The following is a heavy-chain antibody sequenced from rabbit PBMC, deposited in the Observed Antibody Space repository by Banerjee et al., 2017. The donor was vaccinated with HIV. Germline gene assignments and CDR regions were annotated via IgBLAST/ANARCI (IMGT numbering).Heavy chain of an antibody. D-gene: IGHD8-1*01. Sequence: QSLEESGGDLVKPGASLTLTCTASSVSFSISSYMCWVRQAPGKGLEWIACIDAGSSAFTYFATWAKGRFTISKTSSTTVTLQMTRLTAADTATYFCARDSGSSFSSYGMDLRGQGTLVTVS. CDR3: ARDSGSSFSSYGMDL. V-gene: IGHV1S40*01. CDR1: SVSFSISSY. CDR2: IDAGSSAFT. J-gene: IGHJ6*01.